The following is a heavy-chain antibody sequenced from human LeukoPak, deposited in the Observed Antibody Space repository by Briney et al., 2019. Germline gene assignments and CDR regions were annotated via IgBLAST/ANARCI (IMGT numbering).Heavy chain of an antibody. CDR1: GFSFSSYG. J-gene: IGHJ3*02. V-gene: IGHV3-30*02. CDR3: ARDYNAFDI. CDR2: TRYDGSNK. D-gene: IGHD3-10*01. Sequence: GGSLRLSCAASGFSFSSYGMYWVRQAPGKGLEWVAFTRYDGSNKYYADSVKGRFTISRDNSKSTLYLKMNSLRAEDTAVYYCARDYNAFDIWGQGTMVTVSS.